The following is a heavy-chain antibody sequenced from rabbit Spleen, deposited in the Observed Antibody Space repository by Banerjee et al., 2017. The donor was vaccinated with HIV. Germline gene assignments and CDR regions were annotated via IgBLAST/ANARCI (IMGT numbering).Heavy chain of an antibody. CDR3: ARDLTNVIGWNFGL. Sequence: QEQLVEYGGDLVQPEGSLTLTCKASGFSFSNKAVMCWVRQAPGKGLEWIACKDADGDSNTYYASWAKGRFTISKTSSTTVTLQMTSLTGADTATYFCARDLTNVIGWNFGLWGPGTLVTVS. D-gene: IGHD1-1*01. V-gene: IGHV1S45*01. J-gene: IGHJ4*01. CDR2: KDADGDSNT. CDR1: GFSFSNKAV.